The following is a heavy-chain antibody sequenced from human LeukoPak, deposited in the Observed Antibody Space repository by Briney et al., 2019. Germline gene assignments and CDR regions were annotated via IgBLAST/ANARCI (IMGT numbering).Heavy chain of an antibody. V-gene: IGHV3-7*03. J-gene: IGHJ4*02. CDR3: AKEYGGSYYYFDY. Sequence: GSLRLSCAASGFTFSSYRMSWVRQAPGKGLEWVANIKQDGSEKYYVDSVKGRFTISRDNAKNSLYLQMNSLRAEDTAVYYCAKEYGGSYYYFDYWGQGTLVTVSS. D-gene: IGHD1-26*01. CDR1: GFTFSSYR. CDR2: IKQDGSEK.